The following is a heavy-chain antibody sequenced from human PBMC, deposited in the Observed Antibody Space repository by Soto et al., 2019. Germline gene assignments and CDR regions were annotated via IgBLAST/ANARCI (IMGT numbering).Heavy chain of an antibody. CDR1: GGTFSSYA. D-gene: IGHD5-12*01. J-gene: IGHJ5*02. CDR2: IIPIFGTA. Sequence: SVKVSCKASGGTFSSYAISWVRQAPGQGLERMGGIIPIFGTANYAQKFQGRVTITADESTSTAYMELSSLRSEDTAVYYCARGDGYRPRNWFDPWGQGTLVTVSS. V-gene: IGHV1-69*13. CDR3: ARGDGYRPRNWFDP.